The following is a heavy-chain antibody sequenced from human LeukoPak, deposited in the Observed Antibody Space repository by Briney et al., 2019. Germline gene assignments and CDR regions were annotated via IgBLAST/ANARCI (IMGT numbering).Heavy chain of an antibody. J-gene: IGHJ4*02. V-gene: IGHV1-69*06. CDR3: ARGRIAVAGTFDY. CDR1: GGTFSSYA. D-gene: IGHD6-19*01. Sequence: ASVKVSCKASGGTFSSYAISWVRQAPGQGLEWMGGIIPIFGTANYAQKFQGRVTITADKSTSTAYMELSSPRSEDTAVYYCARGRIAVAGTFDYWGQGTLVTVSS. CDR2: IIPIFGTA.